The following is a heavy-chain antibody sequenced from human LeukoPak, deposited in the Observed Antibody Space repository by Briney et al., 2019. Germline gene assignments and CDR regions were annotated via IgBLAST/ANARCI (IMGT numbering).Heavy chain of an antibody. CDR1: GGSISSYY. D-gene: IGHD3-10*01. V-gene: IGHV4-59*08. CDR3: ARRGSGYFKSRDY. J-gene: IGHJ4*02. Sequence: SETLSLTCTVSGGSISSYYWSWIRQPPGKGLEWIGYIYYSGSTNYNPSLKSRVTISVDTSKNQFSLKLSSVTAADTAVYYCARRGSGYFKSRDYWGQGTLVTVSS. CDR2: IYYSGST.